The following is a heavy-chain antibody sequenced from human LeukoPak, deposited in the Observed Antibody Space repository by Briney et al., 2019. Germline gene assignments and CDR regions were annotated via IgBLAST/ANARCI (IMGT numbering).Heavy chain of an antibody. Sequence: PSETLSLTCTVPGGSISSSSYYWGWIRQPPGKGLEWIGSIYYSGSTYYNPSLKSRVTISVDTSKNQFSLKLSSVTAADTAVYYCARSGYYYWFDPWGQGTLVTVSS. CDR1: GGSISSSSYY. V-gene: IGHV4-39*07. CDR3: ARSGYYYWFDP. J-gene: IGHJ5*02. D-gene: IGHD3-22*01. CDR2: IYYSGST.